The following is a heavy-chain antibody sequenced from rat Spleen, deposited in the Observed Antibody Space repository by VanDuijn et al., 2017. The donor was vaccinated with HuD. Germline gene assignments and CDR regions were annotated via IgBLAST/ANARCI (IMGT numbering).Heavy chain of an antibody. CDR3: ARRGPLHNIYFDY. J-gene: IGHJ2*01. V-gene: IGHV5-7*01. CDR1: GFTFRDYN. D-gene: IGHD1-10*01. CDR2: ISPSGGST. Sequence: EVQLVESGGGLVQPGRSLKLSCAASGFTFRDYNMAWVRQAPEKGLEWVATISPSGGSTYYRDSVKGRFTISRDNAKNTQYLQMESLRSEDTATYYCARRGPLHNIYFDYWGQGVMVTVSS.